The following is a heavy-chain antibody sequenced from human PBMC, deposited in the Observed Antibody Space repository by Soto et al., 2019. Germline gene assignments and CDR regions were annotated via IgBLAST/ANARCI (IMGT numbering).Heavy chain of an antibody. CDR2: ISGSGGST. CDR1: GFTFRNYA. CDR3: AKSYGEYVLSYMDV. J-gene: IGHJ6*03. V-gene: IGHV3-23*01. Sequence: PGGSLRLSCAASGFTFRNYAMSWVRQAPGKGLEWVSAISGSGGSTYYADSVKGRFTISRDNSKNTLSLQMNSLRAEDTAVYYCAKSYGEYVLSYMDVWGKGTTVTV. D-gene: IGHD4-17*01.